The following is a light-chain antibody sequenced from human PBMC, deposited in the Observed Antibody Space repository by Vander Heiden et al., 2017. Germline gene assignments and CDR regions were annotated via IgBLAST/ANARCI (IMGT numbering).Light chain of an antibody. CDR1: SSDVGAYDY. V-gene: IGLV2-11*01. CDR2: DVT. J-gene: IGLJ3*02. CDR3: GSYAGSYTGV. Sequence: QSALTQPRSVSGSPGQSVTIACSGTSSDVGAYDYVSWYQQQPGKAPKLLIYDVTKWPSGVPDRFSGSKSGNTATLTISGLRTEDEADYYCGSYAGSYTGVFGGGTKVTVL.